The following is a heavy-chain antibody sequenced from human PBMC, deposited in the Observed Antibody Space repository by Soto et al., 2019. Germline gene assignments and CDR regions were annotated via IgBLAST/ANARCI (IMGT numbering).Heavy chain of an antibody. J-gene: IGHJ4*02. V-gene: IGHV1-69*01. D-gene: IGHD3-22*01. CDR2: ITPIFGTA. CDR1: GGTFSRYA. Sequence: QVQLIQSGAEVKKPGSSVKVSCKASGGTFSRYAISWVRQAPGQGLEWMGGITPIFGTANYAQKFQGRVTITADESRRTSYMELRSLRSGDTAVYYCARGWGYDTSDYYYAYWGQGTLITVSS. CDR3: ARGWGYDTSDYYYAY.